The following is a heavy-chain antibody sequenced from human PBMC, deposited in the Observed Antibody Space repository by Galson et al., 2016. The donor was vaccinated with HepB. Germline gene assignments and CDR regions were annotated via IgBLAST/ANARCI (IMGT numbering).Heavy chain of an antibody. CDR3: ARDLGLGYSSSSVDAFDM. Sequence: SVKVSCKASGYTFSSHAMHWVRQAPGQRLEWMGWINVGNANTKYSQTFQGRVTITRDTSESTVYMELGSLRSEDTAVYYCARDLGLGYSSSSVDAFDMWGQGTMVTVSS. D-gene: IGHD6-6*01. CDR1: GYTFSSHA. J-gene: IGHJ3*02. V-gene: IGHV1-3*01. CDR2: INVGNANT.